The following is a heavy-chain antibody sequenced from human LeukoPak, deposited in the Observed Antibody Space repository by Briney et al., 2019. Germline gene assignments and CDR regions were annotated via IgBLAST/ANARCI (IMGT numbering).Heavy chain of an antibody. CDR3: ARRYCSGGSCPLGAFDI. Sequence: PGQSLKISCKGSGYSFTSYWIGWVRQMPGKGLEWMVIIYPGDSDTRYSPSFQGQVTISADKSISTAYLQWSSLKASDTAMYYCARRYCSGGSCPLGAFDIWGQGTMVTVSS. CDR1: GYSFTSYW. CDR2: IYPGDSDT. J-gene: IGHJ3*02. V-gene: IGHV5-51*01. D-gene: IGHD2-15*01.